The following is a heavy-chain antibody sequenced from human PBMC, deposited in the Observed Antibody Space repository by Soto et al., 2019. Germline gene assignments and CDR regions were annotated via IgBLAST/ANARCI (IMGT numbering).Heavy chain of an antibody. V-gene: IGHV5-51*01. CDR1: GYSFTSYW. J-gene: IGHJ3*02. Sequence: GESLKISCKGSGYSFTSYWIGWVRQMPGKGLEWMGIIYPGDSDTRYSPSFQGQVTISADKSISTAYLQWSSLKASDTARYYFASFTYYYDSIDAFDIWGEGTMVTVS. CDR3: ASFTYYYDSIDAFDI. D-gene: IGHD3-22*01. CDR2: IYPGDSDT.